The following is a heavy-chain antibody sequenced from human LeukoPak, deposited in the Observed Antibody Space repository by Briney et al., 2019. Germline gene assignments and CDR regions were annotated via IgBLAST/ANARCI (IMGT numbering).Heavy chain of an antibody. Sequence: GGSLRLSCAASGFTFSNYEMNWVRQAPGKGLEWISHISNIGDIIHYADSVEGRFTISRDNAKNSLYLQMNSLKTEDTAVYYCTTEEYSSGWLTGVPIYYYYYMDVWGKGTTVTVSS. V-gene: IGHV3-48*03. CDR3: TTEEYSSGWLTGVPIYYYYYMDV. J-gene: IGHJ6*03. CDR2: ISNIGDII. D-gene: IGHD6-19*01. CDR1: GFTFSNYE.